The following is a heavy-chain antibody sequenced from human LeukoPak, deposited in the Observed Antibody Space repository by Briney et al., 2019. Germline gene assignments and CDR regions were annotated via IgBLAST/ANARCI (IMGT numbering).Heavy chain of an antibody. CDR1: GYTFTGYY. D-gene: IGHD3-10*01. CDR2: INPNSGGT. J-gene: IGHJ5*02. CDR3: GRARNYGSGSSSPFDP. Sequence: GASVKVSCKASGYTFTGYYMHWVRQAPGQGLEWMGWINPNSGGTNYAQKFQGRVTMTRDTSISTAYMELSRLRSDDTAVYYCGRARNYGSGSSSPFDPWGQGTLVTVSS. V-gene: IGHV1-2*02.